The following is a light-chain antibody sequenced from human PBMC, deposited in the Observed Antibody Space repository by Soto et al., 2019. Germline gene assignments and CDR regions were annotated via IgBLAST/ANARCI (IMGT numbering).Light chain of an antibody. CDR1: NRDVGAYNY. CDR3: THYAGSNNLV. J-gene: IGLJ3*02. V-gene: IGLV2-8*01. Sequence: QSALTQPPSASGSPGQSVTISCTGTNRDVGAYNYVSWYQHHQGKAPQLMLYAVTNRTSGVTDRFYGSKSGNTATRTVASLQAEVQADKYCTHYAGSNNLVFRGRTQLTV. CDR2: AVT.